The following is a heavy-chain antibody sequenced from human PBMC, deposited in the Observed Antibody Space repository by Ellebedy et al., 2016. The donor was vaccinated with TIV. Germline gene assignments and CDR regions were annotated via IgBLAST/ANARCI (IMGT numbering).Heavy chain of an antibody. CDR2: IKSGSDGGTT. CDR3: TTTRDIRYPFYFDY. V-gene: IGHV3-15*07. Sequence: PGGSLRLSCAASGFTFTNAWMNWVRQAPGKGLEWVGLIKSGSDGGTTCYPAPVKGRFTSSRDDSKHTLYLQMNSLTTEDTAVYYCTTTRDIRYPFYFDYWGQGALVTVSS. J-gene: IGHJ4*02. D-gene: IGHD2-15*01. CDR1: GFTFTNAW.